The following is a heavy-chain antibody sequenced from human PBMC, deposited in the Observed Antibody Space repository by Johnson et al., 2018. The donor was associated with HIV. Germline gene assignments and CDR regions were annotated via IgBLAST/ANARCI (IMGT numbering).Heavy chain of an antibody. D-gene: IGHD2-15*01. V-gene: IGHV3-11*04. Sequence: QVQLVESGGGLVQPGGSLRLSCAASRFIFSDYYMSWIRQAPGKGLEWVSYISSSGSSISSADSVKGRFTISRDNAKNSLYLQMNSLRAEDTAVYYCARVAALYDAFDIWGQGTMVTVSS. CDR3: ARVAALYDAFDI. J-gene: IGHJ3*02. CDR2: ISSSGSSI. CDR1: RFIFSDYY.